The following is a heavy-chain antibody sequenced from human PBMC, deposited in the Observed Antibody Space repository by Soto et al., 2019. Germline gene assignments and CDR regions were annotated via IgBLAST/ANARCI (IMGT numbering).Heavy chain of an antibody. J-gene: IGHJ4*02. CDR1: GFTFSDYY. CDR3: ARDAKNYCGGDCYSFDY. D-gene: IGHD2-21*02. Sequence: PGGSLRLSCAASGFTFSDYYMSWIRQAPGKGLEWVSYISSSSSYTNYADSVKGRFTISRDNAKNSLYLQMNSLRAEDTAVYYCARDAKNYCGGDCYSFDYWGQGTLVTVSS. CDR2: ISSSSSYT. V-gene: IGHV3-11*06.